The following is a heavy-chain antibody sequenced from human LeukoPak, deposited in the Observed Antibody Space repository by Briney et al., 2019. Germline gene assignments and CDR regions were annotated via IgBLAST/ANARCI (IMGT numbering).Heavy chain of an antibody. Sequence: GASVKVSCKASGYTFTGYYIHWVRQAPGQGLEWMGWINPNSADTNYAQKFQGRVTMTRDTSISTAYMELSSLRSDDTAVYYCGRFFSYGQTYYLDYWGQGTLVTVSS. J-gene: IGHJ4*02. CDR1: GYTFTGYY. D-gene: IGHD5-18*01. CDR3: GRFFSYGQTYYLDY. V-gene: IGHV1-2*02. CDR2: INPNSADT.